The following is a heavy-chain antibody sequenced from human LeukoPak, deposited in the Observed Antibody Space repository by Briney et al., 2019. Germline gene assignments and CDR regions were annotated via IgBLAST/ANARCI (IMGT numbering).Heavy chain of an antibody. CDR1: GGTFSSYA. CDR3: ARGAGIVVVPAAKWFDP. Sequence: SVKVSCKASGGTFSSYAISWVRQAPGQGLEWMGGIIPIFGTANCAQKFQGRVTITADKSTSTAYMELSSLRSEDTAVYYCARGAGIVVVPAAKWFDPWGQGTLVTVSS. V-gene: IGHV1-69*06. CDR2: IIPIFGTA. J-gene: IGHJ5*02. D-gene: IGHD2-2*01.